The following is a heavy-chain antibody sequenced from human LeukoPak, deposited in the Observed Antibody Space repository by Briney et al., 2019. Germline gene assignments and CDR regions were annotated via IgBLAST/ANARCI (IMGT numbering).Heavy chain of an antibody. J-gene: IGHJ4*02. CDR1: GFTLSSYS. Sequence: PGGSLRLSCASSGFTLSSYSMNWVRQAPGKGLEWVSFISSSRTTIYYADSVRGRFTISIDNAENSVSLQMNSLRAEDTAVYYCAKVRIWRGEFDYWGQGTLVTVSS. D-gene: IGHD3-10*01. V-gene: IGHV3-48*01. CDR2: ISSSRTTI. CDR3: AKVRIWRGEFDY.